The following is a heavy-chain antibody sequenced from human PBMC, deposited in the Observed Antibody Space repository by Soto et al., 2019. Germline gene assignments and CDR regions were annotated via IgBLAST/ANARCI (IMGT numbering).Heavy chain of an antibody. CDR1: GGSISNYY. CDR2: FYYTGIT. V-gene: IGHV4-59*08. Sequence: SETLSLTCTVSGGSISNYYWSWIRQPPGKGLEWIGYFYYTGITNYNPSLKSRISISVDTSKNQFSLKLSSVTAAFTSVYYCARLSLDSGYDLWFDPWGQGTLVTVSS. CDR3: ARLSLDSGYDLWFDP. J-gene: IGHJ5*02. D-gene: IGHD5-12*01.